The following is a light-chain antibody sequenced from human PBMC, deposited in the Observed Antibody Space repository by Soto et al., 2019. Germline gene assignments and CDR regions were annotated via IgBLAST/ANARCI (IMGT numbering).Light chain of an antibody. CDR2: GNL. J-gene: IGLJ2*01. Sequence: QSVLTQPPSVSGAPGQRVTISCTGSSSNLGAGYDVHWYQHLPGAAPKLLIYGNLNRPSGVPDRFSGSKSGTSASLAITGLQAEDEADYYCQSYDRSRNGYVVIGGGTQLTVL. V-gene: IGLV1-40*01. CDR3: QSYDRSRNGYVV. CDR1: SSNLGAGYD.